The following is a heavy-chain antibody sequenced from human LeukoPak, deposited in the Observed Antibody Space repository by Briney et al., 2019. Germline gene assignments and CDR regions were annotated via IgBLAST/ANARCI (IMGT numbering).Heavy chain of an antibody. CDR2: IWYDGSNK. V-gene: IGHV3-33*01. D-gene: IGHD3-10*01. Sequence: GRSLRLSCAASGFTFSSYVMHWVRQAPGKGLEWVAVIWYDGSNKYYADSVKGRFTISRDNSKNTLYLQMNSLRAEDTAVYYCARAPLWFGEHTNDYWAREPWSPSPQ. CDR1: GFTFSSYV. CDR3: ARAPLWFGEHTNDY. J-gene: IGHJ4*02.